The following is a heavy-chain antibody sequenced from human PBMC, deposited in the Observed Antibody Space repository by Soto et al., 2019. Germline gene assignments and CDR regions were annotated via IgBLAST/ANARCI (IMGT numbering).Heavy chain of an antibody. CDR3: ARGLTRCGESTDPCDV. V-gene: IGHV1-18*01. J-gene: IGHJ3*01. CDR1: GYEFDNYG. D-gene: IGHD3-10*01. CDR2: ISGYNGNT. Sequence: QVQLVQSGAEVKNPGASVTVSCKASGYEFDNYGISWVRQAPGQGLEWMGWISGYNGNTNSAENFHGRVTMTIDTSTRRAYMELKSLRSDDTAVYYCARGLTRCGESTDPCDVWGQGTMVTVSS.